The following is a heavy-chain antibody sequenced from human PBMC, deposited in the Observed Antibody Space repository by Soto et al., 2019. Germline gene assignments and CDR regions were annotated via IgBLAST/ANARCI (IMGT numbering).Heavy chain of an antibody. CDR1: GYTFTGYY. CDR3: ARGGSTWSAEYYQH. CDR2: INRYNGDT. J-gene: IGHJ1*01. Sequence: GASVKVSCKASGYTFTGYYMHWVRQAPGQGLQWMGWINRYNGDTNYAQKLQGWVTMTTDTSTSTAYMELRSLRSDDTAVYYCARGGSTWSAEYYQHWGQGTVVTVSS. D-gene: IGHD6-13*01. V-gene: IGHV1-2*04.